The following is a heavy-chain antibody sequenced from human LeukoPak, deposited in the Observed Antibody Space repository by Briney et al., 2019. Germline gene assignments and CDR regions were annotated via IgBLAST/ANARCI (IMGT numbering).Heavy chain of an antibody. V-gene: IGHV4-39*07. CDR1: GGSISSSSYY. J-gene: IGHJ4*02. CDR2: ITHSGST. CDR3: ARDLMT. Sequence: PSETLSLTCTVSGGSISSSSYYWGWIRQPPGKGLEWIGEITHSGSTYYNPSLKSRVTISVDTSKNQFSLKLNSVTAADTAVYYCARDLMTWGQGTLVTVSS.